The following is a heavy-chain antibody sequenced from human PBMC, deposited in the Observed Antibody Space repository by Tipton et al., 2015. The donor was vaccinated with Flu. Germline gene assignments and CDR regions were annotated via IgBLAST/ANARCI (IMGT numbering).Heavy chain of an antibody. CDR2: IYYTGRT. CDR3: ARRDYSNYVSDPKNWFDP. CDR1: GASISRNTAY. Sequence: PELVKPSETLSLTCSVSGASISRNTAYWGWIRQPPGKGPEWIASIYYTGRTYYSPSLESRVTISADTSKNKLSLRLNSVTAADTAVYYCARRDYSNYVSDPKNWFDPWGQGTLVTVSS. J-gene: IGHJ5*02. V-gene: IGHV4-39*01. D-gene: IGHD4-11*01.